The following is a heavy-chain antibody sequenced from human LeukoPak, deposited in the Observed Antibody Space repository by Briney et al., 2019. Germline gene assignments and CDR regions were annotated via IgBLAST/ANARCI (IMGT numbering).Heavy chain of an antibody. D-gene: IGHD4-17*01. CDR3: ARQRDYGEYIYARYFDF. Sequence: GESLKISCKGSGYTFTTYRIAWVRQMPGKGLEWMGRIYPGDSETTYSPSFQGQVTISVDKSSKTAYLQWSSLKASDTAMYYCARQRDYGEYIYARYFDFWGQGTLVTVSS. V-gene: IGHV5-51*01. J-gene: IGHJ4*02. CDR2: IYPGDSET. CDR1: GYTFTTYR.